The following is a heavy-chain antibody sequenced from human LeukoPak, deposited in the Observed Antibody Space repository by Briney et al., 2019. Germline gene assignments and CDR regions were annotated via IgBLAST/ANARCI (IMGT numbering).Heavy chain of an antibody. V-gene: IGHV4-34*01. CDR2: INHSGST. J-gene: IGHJ4*02. CDR3: ARGRGPTLGY. Sequence: ETLSLTCAVYGGSFSGYYWSWIRQPPGKGLEWIGEINHSGSTNYNPSLKSRVTISVDTSKNQFSLKLSSVTAADTAVYYCARGRGPTLGYWGQGTLVTVSS. CDR1: GGSFSGYY. D-gene: IGHD3-10*01.